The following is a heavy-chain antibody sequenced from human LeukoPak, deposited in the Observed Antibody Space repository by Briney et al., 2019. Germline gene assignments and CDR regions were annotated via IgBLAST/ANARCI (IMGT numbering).Heavy chain of an antibody. CDR3: AKDKYQLLSPYYYYYMDV. J-gene: IGHJ6*03. V-gene: IGHV3-23*01. Sequence: TGGSLRLSCAASGFTFSSYARSWVRQAPGKGLEWVSAISGSGGSTYYADSVKGRFTISRDNSKNTLYLQMNSLRAEDTAVYYCAKDKYQLLSPYYYYYMDVWGKGTTVTVSS. CDR1: GFTFSSYA. D-gene: IGHD2-2*01. CDR2: ISGSGGST.